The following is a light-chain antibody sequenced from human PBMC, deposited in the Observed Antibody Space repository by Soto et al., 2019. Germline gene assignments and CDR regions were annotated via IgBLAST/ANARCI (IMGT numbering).Light chain of an antibody. CDR1: QSVGSH. J-gene: IGKJ4*01. CDR2: DAS. CDR3: QQRYDWLT. V-gene: IGKV3-11*01. Sequence: GLTQSASTLSLSPGERATLSCRASQSVGSHLAWYQQKPGQAPRLLIYDASNRATGIPARFSGSGSGTDFTLTISSLQPEDFAVYYCQQRYDWLTFGGGTKVDIK.